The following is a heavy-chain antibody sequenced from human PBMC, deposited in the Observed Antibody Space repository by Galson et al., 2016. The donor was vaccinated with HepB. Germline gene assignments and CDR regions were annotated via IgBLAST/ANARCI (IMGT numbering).Heavy chain of an antibody. V-gene: IGHV3-23*01. CDR3: AKDDDVMGVKPLDH. Sequence: SLRLSCAASGFSFSNYSMTWVRQAPGKGLEWVSSITANGDSTFYRDSVKGRFAISRDNSKNTLYLQVDGLRAVDTAVYYCAKDDDVMGVKPLDHWGQGTLLTVSS. D-gene: IGHD6-13*01. CDR2: ITANGDST. CDR1: GFSFSNYS. J-gene: IGHJ4*02.